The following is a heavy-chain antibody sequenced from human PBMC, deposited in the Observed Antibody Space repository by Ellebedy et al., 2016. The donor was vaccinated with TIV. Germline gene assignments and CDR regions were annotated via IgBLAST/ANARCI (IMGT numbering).Heavy chain of an antibody. CDR1: GFTFSSYS. CDR3: ARDAMIWIFDS. J-gene: IGHJ4*02. V-gene: IGHV3-48*01. D-gene: IGHD3-22*01. Sequence: PGGSLRLSCAASGFTFSSYSMNWVRQAPGKGLEWVSYIGSSDTKYYADSVRGRFTISRDKAKKSVYLQMNSLRVEDTGVYYCARDAMIWIFDSWGQGTLVTVSS. CDR2: IGSSDTK.